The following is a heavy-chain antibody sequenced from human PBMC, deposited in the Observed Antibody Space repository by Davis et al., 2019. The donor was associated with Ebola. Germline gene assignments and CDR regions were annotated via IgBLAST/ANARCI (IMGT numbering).Heavy chain of an antibody. Sequence: MPSETLSLTCTVSGGSISDYYWSWIRQPPGKGLEWIGYIYYSGTTKYNPSLESRVTISIDTSKTQFSLRLNSVTAADTAVYHCGRGGDPRYTDYWGQGTLVTVSS. D-gene: IGHD1-1*01. J-gene: IGHJ4*02. CDR3: GRGGDPRYTDY. CDR2: IYYSGTT. CDR1: GGSISDYY. V-gene: IGHV4-59*01.